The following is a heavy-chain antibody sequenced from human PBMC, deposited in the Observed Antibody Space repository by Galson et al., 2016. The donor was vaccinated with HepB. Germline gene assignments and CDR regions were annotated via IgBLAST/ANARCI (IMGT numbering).Heavy chain of an antibody. Sequence: TLSLTCSVSGGSINSGDYFWSWIRQHPGKGLEWIGYIYYSGSTYYNPSLKSRVSISVDTSKNQLSLTLSCVTAADTAVYFCARVPGAFGGIIVDNGGTHPGCYFDYWGQGTLVTVSS. V-gene: IGHV4-31*03. CDR3: ARVPGAFGGIIVDNGGTHPGCYFDY. J-gene: IGHJ4*02. D-gene: IGHD3-16*02. CDR1: GGSINSGDYF. CDR2: IYYSGST.